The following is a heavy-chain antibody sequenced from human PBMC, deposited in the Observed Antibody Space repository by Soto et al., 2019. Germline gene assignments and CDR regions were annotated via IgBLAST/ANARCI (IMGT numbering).Heavy chain of an antibody. J-gene: IGHJ2*01. D-gene: IGHD3-22*01. CDR2: ISGSGGST. CDR3: AKAPSDYESSAYYIGWYFEL. V-gene: IGHV3-23*01. CDR1: GFTFSSYA. Sequence: EVLLLESGGGLVQPGGSLRLSCAASGFTFSSYAMSWVRQAPGKGLEWVSAISGSGGSTYYADSVKGRFTISRDNSKNTQYRQMNSQRADETAIYHCAKAPSDYESSAYYIGWYFELWGRGTLVTVSS.